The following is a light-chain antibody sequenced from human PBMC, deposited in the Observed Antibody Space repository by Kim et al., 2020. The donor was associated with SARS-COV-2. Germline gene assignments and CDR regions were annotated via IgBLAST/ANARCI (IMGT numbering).Light chain of an antibody. J-gene: IGKJ2*01. CDR3: QQYYTTPVT. Sequence: DIVMTQSPDSLAVSLGERATINCKSSQSVLYSSNNKSYLAWYQEKPGQPPKLLIYWASTRESGVPDRFSGSGSGTDFTHTISSLQAEDVAVYYSQQYYTTPVTFGQGPKLEL. V-gene: IGKV4-1*01. CDR2: WAS. CDR1: QSVLYSSNNKSY.